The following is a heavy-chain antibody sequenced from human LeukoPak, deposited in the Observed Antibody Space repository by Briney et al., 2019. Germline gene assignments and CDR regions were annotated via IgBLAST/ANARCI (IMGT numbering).Heavy chain of an antibody. CDR2: ISPSNGDT. Sequence: ASVKVSCKASGYTFGSYSISWVRRAPGQGLEWMGWISPSNGDTSYAQKVQDRVTMTTDTSTTTVYMELRSLTSDDTATYYCARDSGWELRHLFFDEWGPGTLVTVSS. J-gene: IGHJ4*02. CDR3: ARDSGWELRHLFFDE. CDR1: GYTFGSYS. D-gene: IGHD1-26*01. V-gene: IGHV1-18*04.